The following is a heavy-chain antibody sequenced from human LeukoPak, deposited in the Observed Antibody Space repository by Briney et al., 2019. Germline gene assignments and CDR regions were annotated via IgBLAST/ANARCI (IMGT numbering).Heavy chain of an antibody. Sequence: GGSLRLSCAASGFTFTNYAMSWVRQAPGKGLEWVSVTSGSGGSTYYADSVKGRFTISRDNSKNTLYLQMSSLRAEDTAVYYCAKDGGYCSGGSCYNWRGDFDYWGQGTLVTVSS. J-gene: IGHJ4*02. CDR1: GFTFTNYA. CDR3: AKDGGYCSGGSCYNWRGDFDY. D-gene: IGHD2-15*01. CDR2: TSGSGGST. V-gene: IGHV3-23*01.